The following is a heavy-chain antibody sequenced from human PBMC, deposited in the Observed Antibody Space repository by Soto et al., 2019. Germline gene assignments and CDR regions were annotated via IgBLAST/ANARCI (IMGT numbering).Heavy chain of an antibody. CDR3: AHRVLRTVFGLVTTTAIYFDF. CDR1: GFSLTTSGVG. Sequence: QITLNESGPTQVKPRQTLTLTCTFSGFSLTTSGVGVGWIRQSPGKALEWLAPIYWDDDKRYSPSLKSRLTITKDTSTNQVVLTMADLDPADTATYYCAHRVLRTVFGLVTTTAIYFDFWGQGTPVAVSS. J-gene: IGHJ4*02. V-gene: IGHV2-5*02. CDR2: IYWDDDK. D-gene: IGHD3-3*01.